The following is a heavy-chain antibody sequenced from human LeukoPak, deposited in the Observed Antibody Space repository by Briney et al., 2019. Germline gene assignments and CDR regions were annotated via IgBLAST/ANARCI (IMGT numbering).Heavy chain of an antibody. D-gene: IGHD2-2*01. J-gene: IGHJ4*02. V-gene: IGHV3-7*01. CDR3: AREDNIVVVVPDARSSSNLDY. Sequence: GGSLRLSCAASGFTFSSYWMSWVRQAPGKGLEWVANIKQDGSEKYYVDSVKGRFTISRDNAKNSLYLQMNSLRAEDTAAYYCAREDNIVVVVPDARSSSNLDYWGQGTLVTVAS. CDR2: IKQDGSEK. CDR1: GFTFSSYW.